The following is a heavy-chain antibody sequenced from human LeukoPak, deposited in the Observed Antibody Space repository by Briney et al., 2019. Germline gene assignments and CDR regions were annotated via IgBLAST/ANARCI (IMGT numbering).Heavy chain of an antibody. D-gene: IGHD3-22*01. J-gene: IGHJ4*02. V-gene: IGHV1-58*01. CDR2: IVVGSGNT. CDR1: GFTFTSSA. Sequence: SVKVSCKASGFTFTSSAVRWVRQARGQRLEWIGWIVVGSGNTNYAQKFQERVTITRDMSTSTAYMELSSLRSEDTAVYYCAASPDYYDSSGYSYYFDYWGQGTLVTVSS. CDR3: AASPDYYDSSGYSYYFDY.